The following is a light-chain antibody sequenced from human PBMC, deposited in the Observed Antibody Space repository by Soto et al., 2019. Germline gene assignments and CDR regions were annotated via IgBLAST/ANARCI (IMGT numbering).Light chain of an antibody. CDR2: GAS. J-gene: IGKJ1*01. CDR3: QQYNNCPPRT. CDR1: QSVSSSY. Sequence: ESVFSQSPCTMSLYPGERAALSCRASQSVSSSYLAWYQQKPGQAPRLLIYGASRRATGIPDRFSGSGSGTAFTLTISRLEPEDFAVYYCQQYNNCPPRTFGQRTKVDIK. V-gene: IGKV3-20*01.